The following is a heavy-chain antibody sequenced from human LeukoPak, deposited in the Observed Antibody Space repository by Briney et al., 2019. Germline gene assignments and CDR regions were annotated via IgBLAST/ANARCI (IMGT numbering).Heavy chain of an antibody. Sequence: SETLSLTCTVSGASISTYYWGWIRQPPGKGLEWIGYIQNTGATNYNPSLKSRVSISKDTSKNQFSLKMSSVTAADTAVYYCAKHGSGWSFDYWGQGTLVTVSS. CDR2: IQNTGAT. CDR3: AKHGSGWSFDY. CDR1: GASISTYY. J-gene: IGHJ4*02. V-gene: IGHV4-59*01. D-gene: IGHD6-19*01.